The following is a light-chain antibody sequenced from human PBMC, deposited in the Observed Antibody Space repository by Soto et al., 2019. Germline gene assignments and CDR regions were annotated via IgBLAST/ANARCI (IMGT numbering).Light chain of an antibody. J-gene: IGKJ1*01. CDR2: AAS. V-gene: IGKV1-39*01. CDR3: QQSSSTPPWT. CDR1: QRISSY. Sequence: DIQMPQSPSSLSASVGDGVTITCRASQRISSYLNWYQQKPGKAPKLLIYAASSLQGGVPSRFSGSGSGTDFTLTISSLQPEDFATYYCQQSSSTPPWTFGQGGKV.